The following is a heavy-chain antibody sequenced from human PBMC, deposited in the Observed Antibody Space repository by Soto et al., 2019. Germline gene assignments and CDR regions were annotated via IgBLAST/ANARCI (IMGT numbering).Heavy chain of an antibody. J-gene: IGHJ4*02. V-gene: IGHV4-61*01. CDR3: ARYHDYGDYGYFDS. Sequence: SETLSLTCTVSGSSVSGGIYYWTWIRQPPGRGLEWIGYIYNSKTTNYNASLRSRVTISVDTSKNQFSLRLTSVTAADTAVYYCARYHDYGDYGYFDSWGQGTLVTVSS. CDR2: IYNSKTT. D-gene: IGHD4-17*01. CDR1: GSSVSGGIYY.